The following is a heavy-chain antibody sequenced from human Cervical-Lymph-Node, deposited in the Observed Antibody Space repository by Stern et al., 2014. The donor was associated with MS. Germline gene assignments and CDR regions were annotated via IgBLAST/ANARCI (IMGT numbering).Heavy chain of an antibody. CDR2: ISSTSSNI. J-gene: IGHJ5*01. Sequence: EVQLVESGGGPVKPGGLLTPSCAAPGFKIVTYSMNWVRQAPGKVQEWVSFISSTSSNIKYADAVRGRFTISRDNAKNSLFLHMSGLRVEDTAVYYCASTSGWFDSWGQGIQVTVSS. V-gene: IGHV3-21*01. CDR3: ASTSGWFDS. CDR1: GFKIVTYS.